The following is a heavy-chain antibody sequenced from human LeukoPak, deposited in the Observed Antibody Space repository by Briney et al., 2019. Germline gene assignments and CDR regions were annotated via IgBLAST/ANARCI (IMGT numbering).Heavy chain of an antibody. V-gene: IGHV3-30-3*01. CDR1: TFTFSRYA. CDR3: ARVGLGITIFGVVKNAFDI. CDR2: ISYDGSNK. Sequence: PGGSLRPSCKASTFTFSRYAMHWVRQAPGKGLEWVAIISYDGSNKYYADSVKGRFSISRDNAKNSLYLQMNSLRAEDTAVYYCARVGLGITIFGVVKNAFDIWGQGTMVTVSS. D-gene: IGHD3-3*01. J-gene: IGHJ3*02.